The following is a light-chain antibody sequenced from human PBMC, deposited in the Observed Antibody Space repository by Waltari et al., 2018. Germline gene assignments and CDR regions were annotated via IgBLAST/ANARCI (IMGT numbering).Light chain of an antibody. V-gene: IGLV3-1*01. CDR3: QAWDSRTAV. Sequence: SYELSQSPSVSVSLGQTASITCAGDKLGNKYVSWYRQRPGQSPVLVIYQDNRRPSGITERFSGSNSGNTATLTISGTQAMDEADYYCQAWDSRTAVFGGGTKLTVL. CDR1: KLGNKY. CDR2: QDN. J-gene: IGLJ2*01.